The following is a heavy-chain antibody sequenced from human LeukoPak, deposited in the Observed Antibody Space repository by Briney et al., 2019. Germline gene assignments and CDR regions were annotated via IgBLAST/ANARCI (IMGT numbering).Heavy chain of an antibody. V-gene: IGHV3-48*04. D-gene: IGHD3-9*01. CDR1: GFTFSSYG. J-gene: IGHJ1*01. CDR3: ARDGHYDILTGYFQD. CDR2: ISSSSSTI. Sequence: GGSLRLSCAASGFTFSSYGMHWVRQAPGKGLEWVSYISSSSSTIYYADSVKGRFTISRDNAKNSLDLQMNSLRAEDTAVYYCARDGHYDILTGYFQDWGQGTLVTVSS.